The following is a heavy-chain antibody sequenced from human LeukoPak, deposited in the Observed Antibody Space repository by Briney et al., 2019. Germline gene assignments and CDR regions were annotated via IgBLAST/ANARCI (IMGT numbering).Heavy chain of an antibody. CDR3: ARGLRIVVARRWFDP. CDR2: INHSGST. CDR1: GGSFSGYY. V-gene: IGHV4-34*01. D-gene: IGHD2-15*01. Sequence: SETLSLTCAVYGGSFSGYYWSWIRQPPGKGLEWIGEINHSGSTNYNPSLKSRVTISVDTSKNQFSLKLSSVTAADTAVYYCARGLRIVVARRWFDPWGQGTLVTVSS. J-gene: IGHJ5*02.